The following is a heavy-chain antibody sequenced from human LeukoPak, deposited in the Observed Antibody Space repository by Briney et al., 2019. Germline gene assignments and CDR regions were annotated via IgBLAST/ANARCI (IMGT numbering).Heavy chain of an antibody. CDR3: ARGGGYCTNGVCPLDY. CDR1: GGTFSSYA. D-gene: IGHD2-8*01. CDR2: ISAYNGNT. Sequence: ASVKVSCKASGGTFSSYAISWVRQAPGQGLEWMGWISAYNGNTNYAQKLQGRVTMTTDTSTSTAYMELRSLRSDDTAVYYCARGGGYCTNGVCPLDYWGQGTLVTVSS. V-gene: IGHV1-18*01. J-gene: IGHJ4*02.